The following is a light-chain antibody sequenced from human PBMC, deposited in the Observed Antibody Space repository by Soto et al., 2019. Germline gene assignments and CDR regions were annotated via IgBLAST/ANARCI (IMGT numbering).Light chain of an antibody. CDR2: AAS. J-gene: IGKJ3*01. CDR3: QQSYSTPFT. CDR1: QSIRSS. Sequence: DIQMTQSPSSLSASVGDRVTITCRTSQSIRSSLNWYQQKPGKAPNLLIYAASRLQSGVPSRFSGSGSGTDFTITISSLQPADFATYYCQQSYSTPFTFGPGTKVDIK. V-gene: IGKV1-39*01.